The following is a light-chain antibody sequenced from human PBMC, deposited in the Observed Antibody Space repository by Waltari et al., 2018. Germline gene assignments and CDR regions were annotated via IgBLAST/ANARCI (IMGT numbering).Light chain of an antibody. CDR3: LTADSSGTSKV. Sequence: SYELTQPPSVSVSPGQTARITCSGDALPKQYAFWYQQKPGQAPVLIIDKDTQRPSGIHERFWGSSSGTTVTMTISGVQAEDEADYYCLTADSSGTSKVFGGGTKLTVL. CDR2: KDT. J-gene: IGLJ3*02. CDR1: ALPKQY. V-gene: IGLV3-25*03.